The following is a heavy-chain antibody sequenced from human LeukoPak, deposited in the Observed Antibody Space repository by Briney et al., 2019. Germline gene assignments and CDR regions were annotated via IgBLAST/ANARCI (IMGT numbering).Heavy chain of an antibody. CDR2: ISWNSGSI. J-gene: IGHJ4*02. D-gene: IGHD3-10*01. Sequence: GGSLRLSCAASGFTFSSYAMSWVRQAPGKGLEWVSGISWNSGSIGYADSVKGRFTISRDNAKNSLYLQMNSLRAEDTALYYCAKALYGSGSYSDYWGQGTLVTVSS. CDR1: GFTFSSYA. V-gene: IGHV3-9*01. CDR3: AKALYGSGSYSDY.